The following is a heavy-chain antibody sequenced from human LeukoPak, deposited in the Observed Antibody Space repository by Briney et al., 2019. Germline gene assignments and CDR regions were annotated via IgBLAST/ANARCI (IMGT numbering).Heavy chain of an antibody. D-gene: IGHD3-3*01. CDR3: ARDDQYYDFWSGYYRYYYMDV. CDR1: GFTFSSYW. Sequence: GGSLRLSCAASGFTFSSYWMSWVRQAPGKGLEWVANIKQDGSEKYYVDSVKGRFTISRDNAKNSLYLQMYSLRAEDTAVYYCARDDQYYDFWSGYYRYYYMDVWGKGTTVTVSS. J-gene: IGHJ6*03. CDR2: IKQDGSEK. V-gene: IGHV3-7*01.